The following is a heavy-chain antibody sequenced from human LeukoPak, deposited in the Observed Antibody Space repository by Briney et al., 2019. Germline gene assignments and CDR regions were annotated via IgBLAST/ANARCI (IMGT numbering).Heavy chain of an antibody. V-gene: IGHV4-34*01. J-gene: IGHJ4*02. D-gene: IGHD3-10*01. CDR1: GGSFSGYY. Sequence: SETLSLTCAVSGGSFSGYYWGWIRQPPGQGLEWIGVVYYSGSTYYSSSFKSRVTISVDTSKNKFSLKLSPVTAADTAIYYCARRGYYGWGSVYWGQGTLVTVSS. CDR3: ARRGYYGWGSVY. CDR2: VYYSGST.